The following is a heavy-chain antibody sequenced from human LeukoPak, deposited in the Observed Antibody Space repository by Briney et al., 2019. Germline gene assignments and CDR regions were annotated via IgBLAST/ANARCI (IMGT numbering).Heavy chain of an antibody. Sequence: ASVKVSCDASGYTFTSYGINWVRQAPGQGLEWMGWISAYNDNTNYAQKLQDRITMTTDTSTSTAYMELSSLRSEDTAVYYCASTRPKNDYVWGSYGDSYFDYWGQGTLVTVSS. CDR1: GYTFTSYG. D-gene: IGHD3-16*01. V-gene: IGHV1-18*01. CDR3: ASTRPKNDYVWGSYGDSYFDY. CDR2: ISAYNDNT. J-gene: IGHJ4*02.